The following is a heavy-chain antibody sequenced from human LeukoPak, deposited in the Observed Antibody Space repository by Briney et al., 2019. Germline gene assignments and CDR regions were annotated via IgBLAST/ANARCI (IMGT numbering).Heavy chain of an antibody. CDR3: ARYPQRAVEYTDSWDFDL. D-gene: IGHD6-19*01. CDR2: ISAYNGNT. CDR1: GFTFTNYG. Sequence: GASVKVSCKASGFTFTNYGISWVRQAPGQGLEWMGWISAYNGNTNYAQKLQGRVTMTTDTSTSTAYMELRSLRSDDTAVYYCARYPQRAVEYTDSWDFDLWGRGTLVTVSS. V-gene: IGHV1-18*01. J-gene: IGHJ2*01.